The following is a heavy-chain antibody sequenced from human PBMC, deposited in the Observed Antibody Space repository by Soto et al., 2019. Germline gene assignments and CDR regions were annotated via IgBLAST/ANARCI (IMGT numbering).Heavy chain of an antibody. CDR3: ASSYGDAFFDY. V-gene: IGHV3-33*01. D-gene: IGHD4-17*01. CDR2: IWYDGSNK. Sequence: GGSLRLSCAASGFTCSRYGMHWVRQAPGKGLEWVAVIWYDGSNKYYADSVKGRFTISRDNSKNTPYLQMNSLRAEDTAVYYCASSYGDAFFDYWGQGTLVTVSS. J-gene: IGHJ4*02. CDR1: GFTCSRYG.